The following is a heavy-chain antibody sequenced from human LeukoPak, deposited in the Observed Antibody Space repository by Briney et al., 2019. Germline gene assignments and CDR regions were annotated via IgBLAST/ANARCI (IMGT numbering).Heavy chain of an antibody. CDR3: ARYSSGWYAYYFDY. Sequence: SETLSLTCTVSGGSISGYYWSWIRQPPGKGLEWIGYIYYSGSTNYNPSLKSRVTISVDTSKNQFSLKLSSVTAADTAEYYCARYSSGWYAYYFDYWGQGTLVTVPS. D-gene: IGHD6-19*01. V-gene: IGHV4-59*01. J-gene: IGHJ4*02. CDR1: GGSISGYY. CDR2: IYYSGST.